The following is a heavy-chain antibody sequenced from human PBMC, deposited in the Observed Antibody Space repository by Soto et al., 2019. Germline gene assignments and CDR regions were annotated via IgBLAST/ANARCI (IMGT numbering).Heavy chain of an antibody. J-gene: IGHJ2*01. V-gene: IGHV1-69*06. CDR1: VGTFSSYT. Sequence: QVQPVQSGAEVKKPGSSVKVSCKASVGTFSSYTISWVRQAPGQGLEWMGGIIPILGTPNYAQKSQGRVTITADKSTSKAYMELSSLRSEDTAVYYCARGRVRRDGYNWNWYFDLWGRGTLVTVSS. CDR2: IIPILGTP. D-gene: IGHD5-12*01. CDR3: ARGRVRRDGYNWNWYFDL.